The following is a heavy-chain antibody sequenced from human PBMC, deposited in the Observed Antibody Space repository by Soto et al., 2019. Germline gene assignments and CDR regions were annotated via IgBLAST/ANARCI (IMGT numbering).Heavy chain of an antibody. CDR3: ARVGGYYGDYPNFDY. V-gene: IGHV4-59*01. CDR2: IHYSGST. CDR1: GSSISGFY. J-gene: IGHJ4*02. Sequence: PSETLSLTCIVSGSSISGFYWSWIRQPPGKGLEWIGNIHYSGSTNYNPSRKSRVTISVDMSKNQLSLKVNSVTAADTAVYYCARVGGYYGDYPNFDYWGQGMLVTVSS. D-gene: IGHD4-17*01.